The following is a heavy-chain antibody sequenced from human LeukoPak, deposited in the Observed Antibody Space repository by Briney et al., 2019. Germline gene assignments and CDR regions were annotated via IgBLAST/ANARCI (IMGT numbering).Heavy chain of an antibody. Sequence: SETLSLTCAVYGGSFSGYYWGWIRQPPGKGLEWIGEINHSGSTNYNPSLKSRVTISVDTSKNQFSLKLSSVTAADTAVYYCARGRGLTMVRGALYYFDYWGQGTLVTVSS. CDR1: GGSFSGYY. CDR3: ARGRGLTMVRGALYYFDY. D-gene: IGHD3-10*01. V-gene: IGHV4-34*01. J-gene: IGHJ4*02. CDR2: INHSGST.